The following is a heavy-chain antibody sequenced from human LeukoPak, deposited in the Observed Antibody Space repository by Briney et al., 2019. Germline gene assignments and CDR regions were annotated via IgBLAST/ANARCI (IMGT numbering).Heavy chain of an antibody. V-gene: IGHV3-23*01. CDR1: GFTFSSYS. J-gene: IGHJ4*02. CDR3: ATTMVRGNSDY. CDR2: ISGSGGST. D-gene: IGHD3-10*01. Sequence: PGGSLRLSCAASGFTFSSYSMNWVRQAPGKGLEWVSAISGSGGSTYYADSVKGRFTISRDNSKNTLYLQMNSLRAEDTAVYYCATTMVRGNSDYWGQGTLVTVSS.